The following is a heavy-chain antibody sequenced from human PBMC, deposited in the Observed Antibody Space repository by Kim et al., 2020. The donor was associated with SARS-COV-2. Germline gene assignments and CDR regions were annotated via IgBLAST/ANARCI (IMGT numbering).Heavy chain of an antibody. Sequence: ASVTVSCKASGYTFTSYGISWVRQAPGQGLEWMGWISAYNGNTNYAQKLQGRVTMTTDTSTSTAYMELRSLRSDDTAVYYCARGVVGTTVTTFAFDIWGQGTMVTVSS. J-gene: IGHJ3*02. CDR2: ISAYNGNT. CDR1: GYTFTSYG. V-gene: IGHV1-18*01. D-gene: IGHD4-4*01. CDR3: ARGVVGTTVTTFAFDI.